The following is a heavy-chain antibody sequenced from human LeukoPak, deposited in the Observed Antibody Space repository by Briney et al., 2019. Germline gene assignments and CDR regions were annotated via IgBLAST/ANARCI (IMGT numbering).Heavy chain of an antibody. CDR1: GGSISSGDYY. Sequence: PSQTLSLTCAVSGGSISSGDYYWSWIRQPAGKGLEWIGRIYTSGSTNYNPSLKSRVTMSVDTSKNQFSLKLSSVTAADTAVYYCARGAWLVLGWFDPWGQGTLVTVSS. J-gene: IGHJ5*02. D-gene: IGHD6-19*01. CDR3: ARGAWLVLGWFDP. CDR2: IYTSGST. V-gene: IGHV4-61*02.